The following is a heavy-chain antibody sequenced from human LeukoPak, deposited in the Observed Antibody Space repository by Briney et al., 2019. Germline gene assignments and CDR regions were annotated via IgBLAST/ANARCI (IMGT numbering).Heavy chain of an antibody. Sequence: SETLSLTCTVSGESISNSRHYWSWIRQPAGKGLEWIGRIYPSGNTNYNPSLKSRLTISLDTSKNQFSLNLRSVTAADTAMYYCARDGVVTMELDSWGQGTLVTVSS. CDR3: ARDGVVTMELDS. CDR2: IYPSGNT. V-gene: IGHV4-61*02. D-gene: IGHD3-3*01. CDR1: GESISNSRHY. J-gene: IGHJ4*02.